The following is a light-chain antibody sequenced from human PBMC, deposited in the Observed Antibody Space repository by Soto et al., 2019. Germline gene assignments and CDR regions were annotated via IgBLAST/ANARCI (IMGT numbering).Light chain of an antibody. CDR1: RSNVGGNT. CDR2: TNN. J-gene: IGLJ2*01. CDR3: AAWDDSLNGVV. V-gene: IGLV1-44*01. Sequence: QSVLTQPPSASGTPGQRVTISCSGRRSNVGGNTVNWYQQMPGMAPKLLIQTNNQRPSGVPDRFSGSKSGTSGSLAISGLQSEDEADYYCAAWDDSLNGVVFGGGTKLTVL.